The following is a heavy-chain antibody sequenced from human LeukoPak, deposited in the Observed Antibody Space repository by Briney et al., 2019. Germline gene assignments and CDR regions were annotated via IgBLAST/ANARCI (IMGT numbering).Heavy chain of an antibody. CDR2: INHSGST. V-gene: IGHV4-34*01. CDR3: ASRPYRLFGNYYMDA. J-gene: IGHJ6*03. D-gene: IGHD3-22*01. CDR1: GGSFSGYY. Sequence: SETLSLTCAVYGGSFSGYYWSWIRQPPGKGLEWIGEINHSGSTNYNPSLKSRVTISVDTSKTQFSLKLSSVTAADTAVYYCASRPYRLFGNYYMDAWGKGTTVTVSS.